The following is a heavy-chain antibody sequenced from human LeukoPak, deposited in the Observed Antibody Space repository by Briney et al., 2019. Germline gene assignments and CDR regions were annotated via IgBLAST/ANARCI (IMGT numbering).Heavy chain of an antibody. CDR3: ARDYIGGWNDH. J-gene: IGHJ4*02. V-gene: IGHV3-7*01. CDR1: GFAFSSYG. Sequence: GGSLRLSCAASGFAFSSYGMSWVRQTTGKGLGGEAKIREDGNEKFYVDSVKGRFTISRDNAKNSVYLQMNSLRVEDTAVYFCARDYIGGWNDHWGQGTLVTVSS. CDR2: IREDGNEK. D-gene: IGHD3-16*01.